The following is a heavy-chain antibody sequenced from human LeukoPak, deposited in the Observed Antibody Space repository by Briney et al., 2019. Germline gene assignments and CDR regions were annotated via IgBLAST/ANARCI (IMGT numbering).Heavy chain of an antibody. Sequence: SETLSLTCTVSGGSVSYGDYCWSWIRQSPGRGLEWIGHIYYTGSTYYNPSLKSRLTISLDASTNQFSLELTSVTAADTAVYYCAREAGFYGSGWRSDSWGQGSPVTVSS. CDR1: GGSVSYGDYC. D-gene: IGHD3-10*01. J-gene: IGHJ4*02. CDR2: IYYTGST. V-gene: IGHV4-30-4*01. CDR3: AREAGFYGSGWRSDS.